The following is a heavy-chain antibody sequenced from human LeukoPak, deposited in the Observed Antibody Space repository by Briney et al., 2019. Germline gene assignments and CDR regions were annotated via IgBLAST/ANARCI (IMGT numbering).Heavy chain of an antibody. V-gene: IGHV4-34*01. CDR2: INQSGST. CDR1: GGSFSGYY. Sequence: SESLSLTCAVYGGSFSGYYWSWIRQPPGKGLEWIGDINQSGSTNYNPSLKRRVTISVDTSKNQFSLKLSSVTAADTAVYYCARNLSRWGQGTLVTVSS. CDR3: ARNLSR. D-gene: IGHD2-2*01. J-gene: IGHJ4*02.